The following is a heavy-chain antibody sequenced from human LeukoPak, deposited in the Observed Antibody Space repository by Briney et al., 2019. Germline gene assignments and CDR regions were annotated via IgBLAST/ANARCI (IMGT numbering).Heavy chain of an antibody. CDR2: MNPNSGNT. V-gene: IGHV1-8*01. J-gene: IGHJ4*02. D-gene: IGHD6-13*01. CDR3: ARGVRYSSSWYFDY. CDR1: GYTFTSYD. Sequence: ASVKVSCKASGYTFTSYDINWVRQATGQGLEWMGWMNPNSGNTGYAQKFQGRVTMIRNTSISTAYMELSSLRSEDTAVYYCARGVRYSSSWYFDYWGQGTLVTVSS.